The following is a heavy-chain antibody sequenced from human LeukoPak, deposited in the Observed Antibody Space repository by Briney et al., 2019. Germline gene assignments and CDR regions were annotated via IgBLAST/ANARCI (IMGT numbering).Heavy chain of an antibody. CDR2: IKQDGSEK. D-gene: IGHD3-3*01. V-gene: IGHV3-7*03. J-gene: IGHJ6*02. Sequence: GGSLRLSCAASGFTFSSYWMSWVRQAPGKGLEWVANIKQDGSEKYYVDSVKGRFTISRDNAKNSLYLQMNSLRAEDTAVYYCARGFLEWPDYYYYGMDVWGQGTTVTVSS. CDR3: ARGFLEWPDYYYYGMDV. CDR1: GFTFSSYW.